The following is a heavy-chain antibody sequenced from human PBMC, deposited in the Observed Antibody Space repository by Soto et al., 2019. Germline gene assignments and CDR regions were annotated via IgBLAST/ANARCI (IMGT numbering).Heavy chain of an antibody. D-gene: IGHD2-15*01. J-gene: IGHJ6*02. CDR1: GCTFRNYA. V-gene: IGHV3-30-3*01. Sequence: QVQLVESGGGVVQPGGSLRLSCAASGCTFRNYAMHWVRQAPRKGLECLAVIAYDGSNAFYRDSVKGRFTISRDNSKNTLYLHMNSLRSEDTGVYYCARGDREDILVVVGARPGEYGIDIWGQGTTVTVSS. CDR3: ARGDREDILVVVGARPGEYGIDI. CDR2: IAYDGSNA.